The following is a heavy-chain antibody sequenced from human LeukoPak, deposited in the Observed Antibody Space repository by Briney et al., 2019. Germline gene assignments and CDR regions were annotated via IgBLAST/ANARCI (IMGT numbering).Heavy chain of an antibody. D-gene: IGHD5-24*01. V-gene: IGHV1-2*02. CDR3: ARDKRTGRGGYNYRYYYYYGMDV. CDR1: GYTFTGYY. Sequence: ASVKVSCKASGYTFTGYYMHWVRQAPGQGLEWMGWINPNSGGTNYAQKFQGRVTMTRDTSISTAYMELSRLRSDDTAAYYCARDKRTGRGGYNYRYYYYYGMDVWGQGTTVTVSS. CDR2: INPNSGGT. J-gene: IGHJ6*02.